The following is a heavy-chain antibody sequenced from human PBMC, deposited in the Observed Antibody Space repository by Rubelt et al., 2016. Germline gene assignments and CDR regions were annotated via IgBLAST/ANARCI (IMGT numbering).Heavy chain of an antibody. CDR1: GGSISSSSYY. V-gene: IGHV4-61*05. CDR2: IYYSGST. D-gene: IGHD4-11*01. J-gene: IGHJ6*03. CDR3: ARATTNYYYYYMDV. Sequence: QLQLQESGPGLVKPSETLSLTCTVSGGSISSSSYYWGWIRQPPGKGLEWIGYIYYSGSTNYNPSLKRRVTISVDTSKNQFSLKLSSVTAADTAVYYCARATTNYYYYYMDVWGKGTTVTVSS.